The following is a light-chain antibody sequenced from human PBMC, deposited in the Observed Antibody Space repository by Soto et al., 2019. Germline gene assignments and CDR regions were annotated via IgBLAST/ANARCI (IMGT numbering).Light chain of an antibody. V-gene: IGKV1-39*01. J-gene: IGKJ1*01. CDR1: QSISSY. CDR2: TTS. Sequence: DIQMTQSPSSLSASVGDRVTITCRASQSISSYLNWYQQKPGKDPKLLIYTTSNLQSGVPSRLSGSGSGTDFTLTISSLQPEDFATYYCQQSYTTPRTFGQGTKVEI. CDR3: QQSYTTPRT.